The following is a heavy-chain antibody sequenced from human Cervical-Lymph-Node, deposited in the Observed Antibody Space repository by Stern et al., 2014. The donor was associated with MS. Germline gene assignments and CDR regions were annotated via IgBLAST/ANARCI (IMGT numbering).Heavy chain of an antibody. J-gene: IGHJ5*02. CDR3: ARERSIHYPAFAP. Sequence: VQLVESGAEVKKPGSSVRVSCKASGGSFKSYAFNWLRQAPGQGLEWMGCIVPMFANANYAQKFQGSVTVTADEATNTVYMELSFLTSEDTAVYYCARERSIHYPAFAPWGQGTLVTVSS. CDR2: IVPMFANA. CDR1: GGSFKSYA. V-gene: IGHV1-69*01. D-gene: IGHD3-10*01.